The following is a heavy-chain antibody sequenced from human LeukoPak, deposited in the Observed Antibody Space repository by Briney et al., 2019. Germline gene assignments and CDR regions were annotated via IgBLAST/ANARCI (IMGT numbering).Heavy chain of an antibody. V-gene: IGHV4-38-2*02. CDR1: GYSISSGYY. CDR3: TRGSVEADY. D-gene: IGHD6-19*01. Sequence: SEPLSLTCTVSGYSISSGYYWGWIRQPPGKGLEWIGSIYHSGSTYYNPSLKSRVTISVDTSKNQFPLKLSSVTAADTAVYYCTRGSVEADYWGQGTLVTVSS. J-gene: IGHJ4*02. CDR2: IYHSGST.